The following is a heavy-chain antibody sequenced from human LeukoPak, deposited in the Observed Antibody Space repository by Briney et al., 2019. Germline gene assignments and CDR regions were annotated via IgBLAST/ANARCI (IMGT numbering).Heavy chain of an antibody. CDR2: ISSSSGYI. V-gene: IGHV3-21*01. Sequence: PGGSLRLSCAASGFTFSSYSMNWVRQAPGKGLEWVSSISSSSGYIYYADSVKGRFTISRDNAKNSLYLQMNSLRAEDTAVYYCARDYYDSSGHDYWGQGTLVTVSS. D-gene: IGHD3-22*01. CDR1: GFTFSSYS. J-gene: IGHJ4*02. CDR3: ARDYYDSSGHDY.